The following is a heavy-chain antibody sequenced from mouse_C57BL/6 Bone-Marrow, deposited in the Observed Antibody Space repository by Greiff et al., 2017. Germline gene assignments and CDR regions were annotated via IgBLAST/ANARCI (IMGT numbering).Heavy chain of an antibody. V-gene: IGHV7-1*01. D-gene: IGHD1-1*01. J-gene: IGHJ1*03. CDR1: GFTFSDFY. Sequence: EVNVVESGGGLVQSGRSLRLSCATSGFTFSDFYMEWVRQAPGKGLEWIAASRNKANDYTTEYSASVKGRFIVSRDTSQSILYLQMNALRAEDTAIYYCARENYHGDFDVWGTGTTVTVSS. CDR3: ARENYHGDFDV. CDR2: SRNKANDYTT.